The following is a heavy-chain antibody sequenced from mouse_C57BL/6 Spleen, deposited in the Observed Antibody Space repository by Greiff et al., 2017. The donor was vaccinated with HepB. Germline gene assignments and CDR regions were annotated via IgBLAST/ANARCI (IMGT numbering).Heavy chain of an antibody. Sequence: QVQLQQSGPELVKPGASVKISCKASGYTFSSSWMNWVKQRPGKGLEWIGRIYPGDGDTNYNGKFKGKATLTADKSASTAYMQLSSLTSEDSADYLGDSCWSYYDYEGWYFDVWGTGTTVTVSS. D-gene: IGHD2-4*01. J-gene: IGHJ1*03. CDR3: DSCWSYYDYEGWYFDV. CDR1: GYTFSSSW. V-gene: IGHV1-82*01. CDR2: IYPGDGDT.